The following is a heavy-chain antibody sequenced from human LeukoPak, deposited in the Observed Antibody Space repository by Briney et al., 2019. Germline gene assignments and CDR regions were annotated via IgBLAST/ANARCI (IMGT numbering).Heavy chain of an antibody. J-gene: IGHJ3*02. CDR2: ISSSSSTI. CDR1: GFTFSSYS. CDR3: ARTEAFDI. Sequence: PGRSLRLSCAASGFTFSSYSMNWVRQAPGKGLEWVSYISSSSSTIYYADSVKGRFTISRDNAKNSLYLQMNSLRAEDTAVYYCARTEAFDIWGQGTMVTVSS. V-gene: IGHV3-48*04.